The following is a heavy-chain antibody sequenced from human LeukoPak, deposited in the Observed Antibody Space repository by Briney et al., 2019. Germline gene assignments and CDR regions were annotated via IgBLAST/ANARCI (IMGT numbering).Heavy chain of an antibody. Sequence: SETLSLTCTVSGGSICTNYWSWIRQPPGKGLEWIGYVYYSGSTNYNPSLKSRVTISVDTPKNQFSLRLTSVTAADTAVYYCARIEAAGPLDYWGQGTLVTVSS. CDR1: GGSICTNY. D-gene: IGHD6-25*01. V-gene: IGHV4-59*01. CDR2: VYYSGST. J-gene: IGHJ4*02. CDR3: ARIEAAGPLDY.